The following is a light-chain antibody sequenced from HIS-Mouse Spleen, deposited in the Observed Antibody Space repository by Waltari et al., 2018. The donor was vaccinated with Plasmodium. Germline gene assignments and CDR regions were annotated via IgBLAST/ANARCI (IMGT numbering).Light chain of an antibody. V-gene: IGLV3-10*01. Sequence: SYELTPPPSVSVSPAQTASPTCSGDALPKKYAYWYQQKSGQAPVLVIYEDSKRPSGIPERFSGSSSGTMATLTISGAQVEDEADYYCYSTDSSGNHRVFGGGTKLTVL. J-gene: IGLJ3*02. CDR3: YSTDSSGNHRV. CDR2: EDS. CDR1: ALPKKY.